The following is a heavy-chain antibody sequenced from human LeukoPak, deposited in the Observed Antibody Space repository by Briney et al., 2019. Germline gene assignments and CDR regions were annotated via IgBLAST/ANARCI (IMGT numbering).Heavy chain of an antibody. D-gene: IGHD3-22*01. Sequence: SETLSLTCTVSGYSISSGYYWGWIRQPPGKGLEWIGSIYRSGSTYYNPSLKSRVTISVDTSKNQFSLKLSSVTAADTAVYYCARMYYYDSSGYLFDYWGQGTLVTVSS. CDR2: IYRSGST. J-gene: IGHJ4*02. V-gene: IGHV4-38-2*02. CDR1: GYSISSGYY. CDR3: ARMYYYDSSGYLFDY.